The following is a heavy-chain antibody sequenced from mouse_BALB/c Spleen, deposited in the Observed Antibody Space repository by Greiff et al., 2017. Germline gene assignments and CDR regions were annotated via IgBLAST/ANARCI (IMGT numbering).Heavy chain of an antibody. CDR1: GFTFSSYG. Sequence: EVKLVESGGGLVQPGGSLKLSCAASGFTFSSYGMSWVRQTPDKRLELVATINSNGGSTYYPDSVKGRFTISRDNAKNTLYLQMSSLKSEDTAMYYCARVKWVRTEFYAMDYWGQGTSVTVSS. D-gene: IGHD1-3*01. J-gene: IGHJ4*01. CDR3: ARVKWVRTEFYAMDY. CDR2: INSNGGST. V-gene: IGHV5-6-3*01.